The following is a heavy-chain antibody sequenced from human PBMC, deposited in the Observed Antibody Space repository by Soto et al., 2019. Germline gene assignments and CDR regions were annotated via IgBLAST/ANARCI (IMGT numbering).Heavy chain of an antibody. CDR1: GFAFDAYW. Sequence: EVHLVESGGGLVQPGGSLRLSCVASGFAFDAYWMHWVRQVPGEGPVWVSRIDYDGTTTTYADSVKGRFTISRDNAKNTLYLQMNSLRAGDTGIYYCTRGPRPSSAGTGAYWGQGALVTVSS. D-gene: IGHD6-13*01. CDR3: TRGPRPSSAGTGAY. CDR2: IDYDGTTT. V-gene: IGHV3-74*01. J-gene: IGHJ4*02.